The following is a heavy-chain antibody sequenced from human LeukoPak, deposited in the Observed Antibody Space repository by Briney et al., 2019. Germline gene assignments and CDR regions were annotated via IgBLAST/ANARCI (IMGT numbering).Heavy chain of an antibody. CDR2: IYTSGSI. CDR1: GGSISSGSYY. J-gene: IGHJ5*02. V-gene: IGHV4-61*09. D-gene: IGHD3-10*01. Sequence: SETLSLTCTVSGGSISSGSYYWSWIRQPAGRGLEWIGHIYTSGSINYNPSLKSRVTISVDTSKNQFSLKLSYVTAADTAVYYCARGAYFYGSGINWFDPWGQGTLVTVSS. CDR3: ARGAYFYGSGINWFDP.